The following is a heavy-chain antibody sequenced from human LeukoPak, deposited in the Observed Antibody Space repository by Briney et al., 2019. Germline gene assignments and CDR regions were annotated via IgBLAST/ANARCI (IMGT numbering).Heavy chain of an antibody. D-gene: IGHD3-22*01. J-gene: IGHJ5*02. CDR2: INPSGGST. CDR3: ARGLPGRVLDSSKKGLFDP. CDR1: GYTFTSYY. V-gene: IGHV1-46*01. Sequence: ASVKVSCKASGYTFTSYYMHWVRQAPGQGLEWMGIINPSGGSTSYAQKFQGRVTMTRDTSTSTVYMELSSLGSEDTAVYFCARGLPGRVLDSSKKGLFDPWGQGTLVTVSS.